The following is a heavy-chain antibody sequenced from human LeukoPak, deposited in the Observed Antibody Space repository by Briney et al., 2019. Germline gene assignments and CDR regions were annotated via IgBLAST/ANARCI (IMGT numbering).Heavy chain of an antibody. Sequence: GGSLRLSCAPSGFTSSRYWMHWVRRAPGNGLVWVSRINGDGSSTSDADSLKGRFTISRYHAQNTMYLQMNSLRPDDTAVYHCARSYHYDTSGSFAFDLWGQGTMVTVSS. J-gene: IGHJ3*01. V-gene: IGHV3-74*01. CDR2: INGDGSST. CDR1: GFTSSRYW. CDR3: ARSYHYDTSGSFAFDL. D-gene: IGHD3-22*01.